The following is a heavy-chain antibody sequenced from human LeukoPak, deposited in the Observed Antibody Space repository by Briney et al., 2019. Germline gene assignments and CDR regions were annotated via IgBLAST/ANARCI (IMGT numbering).Heavy chain of an antibody. D-gene: IGHD5-12*01. CDR3: ARDTRGYSGYDSD. Sequence: ASVKVPCKASGYTFTGYYMHWVRQPPGQGLEWVGWINPNSGGTNYAQKLQGRVTMTRDTSISTAYMELSRLRSDDTAVYYCARDTRGYSGYDSDWGQGTLVTVSS. J-gene: IGHJ4*02. V-gene: IGHV1-2*02. CDR1: GYTFTGYY. CDR2: INPNSGGT.